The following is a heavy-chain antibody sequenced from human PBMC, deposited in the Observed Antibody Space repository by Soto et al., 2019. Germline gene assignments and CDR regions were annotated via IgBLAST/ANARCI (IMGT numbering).Heavy chain of an antibody. CDR1: GYTFTSYD. CDR3: AREKSGSLDY. D-gene: IGHD6-13*01. CDR2: MNPNSANT. J-gene: IGHJ4*02. V-gene: IGHV1-8*01. Sequence: QVQLVQSGAEVKKPGASVKVSCKASGYTFTSYDINWVRQATGQGLEWMAWMNPNSANTGYAQKFQGRDTMTRNTSINTAYKELSSLRAEETAVYYCAREKSGSLDYWGQGTLVTVSS.